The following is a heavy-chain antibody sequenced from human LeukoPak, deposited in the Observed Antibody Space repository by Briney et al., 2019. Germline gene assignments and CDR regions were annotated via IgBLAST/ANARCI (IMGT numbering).Heavy chain of an antibody. CDR1: GYTFTGYY. Sequence: GASVKVSCKASGYTFTGYYMHWVRQAPGQGLEWMGWINPNSGGTNYAQKFQGRVTMTRDTSISTAYMGLSRLRSDDMAVYYCARAGGGCSSTSCYDTWFDPWGQGTLVTVSS. CDR3: ARAGGGCSSTSCYDTWFDP. J-gene: IGHJ5*02. D-gene: IGHD2-2*01. CDR2: INPNSGGT. V-gene: IGHV1-2*02.